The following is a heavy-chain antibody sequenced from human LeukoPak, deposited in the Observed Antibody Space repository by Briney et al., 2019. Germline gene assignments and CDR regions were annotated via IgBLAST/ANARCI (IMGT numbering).Heavy chain of an antibody. J-gene: IGHJ2*01. Sequence: ASVKVSCKASGYTFTSYDINWVRQATGQGLEWMGWMNPNSGNTGYAQKFQGRVTMTRNTSISTAYMELSSLRSEDTAVYYCAREGIAVARSSWYFDLWGRGTLVTVSS. D-gene: IGHD6-19*01. V-gene: IGHV1-8*01. CDR1: GYTFTSYD. CDR3: AREGIAVARSSWYFDL. CDR2: MNPNSGNT.